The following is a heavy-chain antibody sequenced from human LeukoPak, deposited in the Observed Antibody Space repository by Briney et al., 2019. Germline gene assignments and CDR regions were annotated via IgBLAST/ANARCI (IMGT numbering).Heavy chain of an antibody. CDR3: ARDVPGYGMDV. CDR1: GFTLSRYG. Sequence: GGSLRLSRAASGFTLSRYGLLCVGQAPGEGLEWVAVLWYDGSNKYSADSVKGRFTISRDNSKNTVYMQMNSLRVEDTAVYYCARDVPGYGMDVWGQGTTVTVSS. CDR2: LWYDGSNK. V-gene: IGHV3-33*01. J-gene: IGHJ6*02.